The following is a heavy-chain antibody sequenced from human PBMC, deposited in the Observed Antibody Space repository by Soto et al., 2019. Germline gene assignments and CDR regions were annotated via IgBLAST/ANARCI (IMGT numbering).Heavy chain of an antibody. D-gene: IGHD4-17*01. CDR1: GFTFSNYA. Sequence: GGSLRLSCAASGFTFSNYAMSWVRQAPGEGLEWVSGISDTGDSADFPDSVKGRFTTSRDNSKNTLYLQMNSLRAEDTVVYYCAKDVSYGGKRPYYFDYWGQGTLVTVSS. CDR2: ISDTGDSA. J-gene: IGHJ4*02. V-gene: IGHV3-23*01. CDR3: AKDVSYGGKRPYYFDY.